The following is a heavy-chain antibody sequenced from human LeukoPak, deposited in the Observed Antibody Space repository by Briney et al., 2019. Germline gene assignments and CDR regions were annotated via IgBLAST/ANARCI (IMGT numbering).Heavy chain of an antibody. V-gene: IGHV1-2*02. CDR2: INPNSGGT. J-gene: IGHJ6*02. CDR3: ARDREQQLVPRYYYYGMDV. Sequence: GASVKVSCKASGYTFTGYYMHWVRQAPGQGLEWMGWINPNSGGTNYAQKFQGRVTMTRDTSISTAYMELSRLRSDDTAVYYCARDREQQLVPRYYYYGMDVWGQGTMVTVSS. D-gene: IGHD6-13*01. CDR1: GYTFTGYY.